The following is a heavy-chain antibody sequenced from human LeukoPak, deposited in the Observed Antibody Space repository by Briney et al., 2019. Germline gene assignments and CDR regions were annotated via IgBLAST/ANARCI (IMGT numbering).Heavy chain of an antibody. Sequence: PGGSLRLSCAASGFTFSSYAMSWVRQAPGKGLEWVSAISGRGGSTYYADSVKGRFTISRDNSKNTLYLQMNSLRAEDTAVYYCAKDGETYCSSTSCKPDYWGQGTLVTVSS. D-gene: IGHD2-2*01. CDR2: ISGRGGST. CDR1: GFTFSSYA. V-gene: IGHV3-23*01. CDR3: AKDGETYCSSTSCKPDY. J-gene: IGHJ4*02.